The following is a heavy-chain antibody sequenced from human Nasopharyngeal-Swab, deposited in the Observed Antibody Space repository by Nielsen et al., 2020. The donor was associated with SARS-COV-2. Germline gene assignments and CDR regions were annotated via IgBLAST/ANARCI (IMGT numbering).Heavy chain of an antibody. CDR1: GGSFSGYS. CDR2: INDSGST. D-gene: IGHD3-22*01. CDR3: ARGQSKITMIVVVIAFWQYYFDY. V-gene: IGHV4-34*01. J-gene: IGHJ4*02. Sequence: SETLSLTCTVYGGSFSGYSWNWIRQSPGKGLEWIGEINDSGSTNYNPSLKGRVSISLDTSTNQFSLQLRSMTASDTAVYYCARGQSKITMIVVVIAFWQYYFDYWGQGALVTVSS.